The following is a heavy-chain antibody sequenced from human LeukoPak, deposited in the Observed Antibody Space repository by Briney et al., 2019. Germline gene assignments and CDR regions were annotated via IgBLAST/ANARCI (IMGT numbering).Heavy chain of an antibody. CDR1: GYTFTGYY. J-gene: IGHJ4*02. D-gene: IGHD5-18*01. V-gene: IGHV1-2*02. CDR2: INPNSGGT. Sequence: ASVKVSCKASGYTFTGYYMHWVRQAPGQGLEWMGWINPNSGGTNYAQKFQGRVTMTRDTSISTAYMELSRLRSDDTAVYYCARDQGGGYSYGYSYWGQGTLVTVSS. CDR3: ARDQGGGYSYGYSY.